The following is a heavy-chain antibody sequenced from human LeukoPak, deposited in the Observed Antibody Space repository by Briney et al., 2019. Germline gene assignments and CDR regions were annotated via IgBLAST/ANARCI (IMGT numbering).Heavy chain of an antibody. J-gene: IGHJ4*02. V-gene: IGHV3-23*01. CDR3: AKAVVEVGDTTDFDY. D-gene: IGHD1-26*01. Sequence: GGSLRLSCAASGFIFSSYAMSGVRRAPWKGREGVSAISDSGGGTYYADSVKGRFTISRDNSKNTLYLQMNSLRAEDTAVYYCAKAVVEVGDTTDFDYWGQGTLVTVSS. CDR2: ISDSGGGT. CDR1: GFIFSSYA.